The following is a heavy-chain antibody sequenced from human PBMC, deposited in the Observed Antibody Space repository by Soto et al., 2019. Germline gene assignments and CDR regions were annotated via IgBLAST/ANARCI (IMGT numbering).Heavy chain of an antibody. CDR3: ARGHYDSSGKYYFDY. D-gene: IGHD3-22*01. V-gene: IGHV4-31*03. J-gene: IGHJ4*02. CDR1: GGSISSGGYY. CDR2: IYYSGST. Sequence: PSETLSLTCTVSGGSISSGGYYWSWIRQHPGKGLEWIGYIYYSGSTYYNPSLKSRVTISVDTSKNQFSLKLSSVTAADTAVYYCARGHYDSSGKYYFDYWGQGTLVTVSS.